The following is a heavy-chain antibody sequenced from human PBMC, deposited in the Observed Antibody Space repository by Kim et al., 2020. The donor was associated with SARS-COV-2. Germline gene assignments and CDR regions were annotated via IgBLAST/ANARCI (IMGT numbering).Heavy chain of an antibody. CDR1: GGSFSGYY. V-gene: IGHV4-34*01. CDR3: ARARVPAAIGF. D-gene: IGHD2-2*02. CDR2: INHSGST. Sequence: SETLSLTCAVYGGSFSGYYWSWIRQPPGKGLEWIGEINHSGSTNYNPSLKSRVTISVDTSKNQFSLKLSSVTAADTAVYYCARARVPAAIGFWGQGTLVTVSS. J-gene: IGHJ4*02.